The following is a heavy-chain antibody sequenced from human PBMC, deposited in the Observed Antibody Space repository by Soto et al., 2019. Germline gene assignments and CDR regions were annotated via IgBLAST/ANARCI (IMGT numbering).Heavy chain of an antibody. J-gene: IGHJ4*02. D-gene: IGHD6-13*01. CDR2: INAGNGNT. V-gene: IGHV1-3*01. CDR1: VYTFTSYA. CDR3: ARPYSSSSPPGDY. Sequence: ASVKVSCKASVYTFTSYAIHWVRQAPGQRLEWMGWINAGNGNTKYSQKFQGRVTITRDTSASTAYMELSSLRSEDTAVYYCARPYSSSSPPGDYWGQGTLVTVS.